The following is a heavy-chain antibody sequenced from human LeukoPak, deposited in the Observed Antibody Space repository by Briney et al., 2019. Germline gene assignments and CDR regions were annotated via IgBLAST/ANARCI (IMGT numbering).Heavy chain of an antibody. D-gene: IGHD2-21*02. CDR2: IYSSGST. CDR1: GGSISSYH. Sequence: SETLSLTCTVSGGSISSYHWSWIRQPPGKGLEWIGYIYSSGSTNYNPSLKSRITISVDTSKNQFSLKLSSVTAADTAVYYCARFAYCGGHCWYYFDYWGQGSLVTVSS. V-gene: IGHV4-59*01. J-gene: IGHJ4*02. CDR3: ARFAYCGGHCWYYFDY.